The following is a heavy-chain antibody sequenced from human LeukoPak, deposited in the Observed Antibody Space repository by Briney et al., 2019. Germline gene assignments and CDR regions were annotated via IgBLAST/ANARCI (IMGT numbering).Heavy chain of an antibody. J-gene: IGHJ4*02. V-gene: IGHV3-48*01. D-gene: IGHD2-15*01. CDR1: GFTFSSYS. CDR2: ISSSSSTI. CDR3: ARELYSDY. Sequence: GGSLRLSCAASGFTFSSYSMNWVRQAPGKGLEWVSYISSSSSTIYYADSVKGRSTISRDNAKNSLYLQMNSLRAEDTAVYYCARELYSDYWGQGTLVTVSS.